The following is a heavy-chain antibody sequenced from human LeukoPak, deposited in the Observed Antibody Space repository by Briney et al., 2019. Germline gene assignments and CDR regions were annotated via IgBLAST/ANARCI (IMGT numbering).Heavy chain of an antibody. D-gene: IGHD3-3*01. Sequence: GASVKVSCKASGYTFTSYGISWVRQAPGQGLEWMGWISAYNGNTNYAQKLQGRVTMTTDTSTSTAYMELRSLRSDDTAVYYCARGARKPYDFWSGYWDFDPWGQGTLVTVSS. CDR3: ARGARKPYDFWSGYWDFDP. CDR1: GYTFTSYG. CDR2: ISAYNGNT. V-gene: IGHV1-18*01. J-gene: IGHJ5*02.